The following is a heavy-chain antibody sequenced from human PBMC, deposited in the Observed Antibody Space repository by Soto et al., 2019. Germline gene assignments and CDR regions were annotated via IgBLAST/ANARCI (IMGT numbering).Heavy chain of an antibody. V-gene: IGHV5-51*01. CDR2: IYPGDSDT. J-gene: IGHJ4*02. Sequence: GESLKISCKGSGYDFDITCLAWVRQVPGKGLEWVGIIYPGDSDTRYSPSLEGQVTLSVDKSIKTAYLQWRSLKDSDTATYYCARLERYFDRTGYLNGWVQGTLVTVSS. CDR3: ARLERYFDRTGYLNG. D-gene: IGHD3-9*01. CDR1: GYDFDITC.